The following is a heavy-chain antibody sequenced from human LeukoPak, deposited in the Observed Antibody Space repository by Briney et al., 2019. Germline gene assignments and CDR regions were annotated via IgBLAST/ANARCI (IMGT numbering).Heavy chain of an antibody. J-gene: IGHJ3*02. Sequence: SETLSLTCTVSGGSLSSGDYYWSWTRQPPGKGLEWIGYIYYSGSTYYNPPLKSRVTISVDTSKNQFSLKLSSVTAADTAVYYCAREPTVVTGAFDIWGQGTMVTVSS. CDR2: IYYSGST. CDR3: AREPTVVTGAFDI. D-gene: IGHD4-23*01. V-gene: IGHV4-30-4*08. CDR1: GGSLSSGDYY.